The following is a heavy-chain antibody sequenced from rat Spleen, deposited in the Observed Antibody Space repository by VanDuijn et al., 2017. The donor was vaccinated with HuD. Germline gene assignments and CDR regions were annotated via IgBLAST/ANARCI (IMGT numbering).Heavy chain of an antibody. D-gene: IGHD1-4*01. CDR2: ISYDGSST. CDR3: TRTTRVWYFDF. CDR1: GFTFSDYN. J-gene: IGHJ1*01. V-gene: IGHV5-7*01. Sequence: EVQLVESGGGLVQPGRSLKLSCAASGFTFSDYNMAWVRQAPKKGLEWVATISYDGSSTYYRDSVKGRFTISRDNAKSTLYLQMNSLRSEDTATYYCTRTTRVWYFDFWGPGTMVTVSS.